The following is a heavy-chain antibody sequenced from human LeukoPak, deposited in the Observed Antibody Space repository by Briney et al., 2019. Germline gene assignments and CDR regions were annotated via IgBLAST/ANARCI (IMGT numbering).Heavy chain of an antibody. Sequence: ASVKVSRKASGYTFSGFYIHWGRPAPGQGLEWMGWINPKRGRTNHAQKCPGRVTMNRDTPISTAYMELSSLKSDDTAIYYCARRVFSGWGYYFDYWGQGTLVTVSS. CDR3: ARRVFSGWGYYFDY. CDR1: GYTFSGFY. CDR2: INPKRGRT. D-gene: IGHD6-19*01. V-gene: IGHV1-2*02. J-gene: IGHJ4*02.